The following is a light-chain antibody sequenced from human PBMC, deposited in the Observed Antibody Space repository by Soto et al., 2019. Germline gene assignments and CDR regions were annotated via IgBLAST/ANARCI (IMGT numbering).Light chain of an antibody. CDR2: KAS. Sequence: DIQMTQSPSTLSASVGDRVTITCRASQSISSWLAWYQQKPGKAPKLLIYKASSLESGVPSRFSGSGSGTEFTLTISGLQPDDFATYYCQQFKDYVWTFGQGTKVDIK. CDR3: QQFKDYVWT. J-gene: IGKJ1*01. CDR1: QSISSW. V-gene: IGKV1-5*03.